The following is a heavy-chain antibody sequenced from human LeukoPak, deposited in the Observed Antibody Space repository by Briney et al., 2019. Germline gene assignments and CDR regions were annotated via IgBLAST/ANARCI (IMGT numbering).Heavy chain of an antibody. CDR3: ARDSRVTTFGVVIPFARELDY. J-gene: IGHJ4*02. V-gene: IGHV3-11*01. CDR2: ISSSGSTI. CDR1: GFTFSDYY. Sequence: PGGSLRLSCAASGFTFSDYYMSWIRQAPGKGLEWVSYISSSGSTIYYADPVKGRFTISRDNAKNSLYLQMNSLRAEDTAVYYCARDSRVTTFGVVIPFARELDYWGQGTLVTVSS. D-gene: IGHD3-3*01.